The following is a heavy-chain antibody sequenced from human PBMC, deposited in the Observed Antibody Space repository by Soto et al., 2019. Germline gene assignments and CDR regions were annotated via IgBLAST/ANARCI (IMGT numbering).Heavy chain of an antibody. CDR2: INTSGGTT. D-gene: IGHD1-26*01. CDR1: GCTFSSYA. V-gene: IGHV3-23*01. J-gene: IGHJ4*02. Sequence: GGSLRLSCAASGCTFSSYAMNWVRQAPGKGLEWVSGINTSGGTTYYADSVKGRFTISRDNSKSTLYLLMNSLSAEDTAIYYCANQPSYYSAFAFWGQGALVTVS. CDR3: ANQPSYYSAFAF.